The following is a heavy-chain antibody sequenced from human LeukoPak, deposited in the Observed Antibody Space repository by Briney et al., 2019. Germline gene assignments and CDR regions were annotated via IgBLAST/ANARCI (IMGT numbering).Heavy chain of an antibody. CDR3: ARDPSTSHYYYGMDV. CDR2: IIPIRGIA. Sequence: SVKVSCKASVGTFSSYTISWVRLAPGPGLEWMGRIIPIRGIANYAQKFQGRVTIIADKSTSTAYMELSSLRSEDTAVYYCARDPSTSHYYYGMDVWGQGTTVTVSS. CDR1: VGTFSSYT. V-gene: IGHV1-69*04. J-gene: IGHJ6*02. D-gene: IGHD2-2*01.